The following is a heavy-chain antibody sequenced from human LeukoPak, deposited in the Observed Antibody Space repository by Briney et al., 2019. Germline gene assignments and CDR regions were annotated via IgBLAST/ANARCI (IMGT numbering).Heavy chain of an antibody. V-gene: IGHV1-18*01. CDR1: GYTFTSYG. CDR3: ARARGGPSDLWFGELSSIGGATDFDY. CDR2: ISAYNGNT. D-gene: IGHD3-10*01. J-gene: IGHJ4*02. Sequence: ASVKVSCKASGYTFTSYGISWVRQAPGQGLEWMGWISAYNGNTNYAQKLQGRVTMTTDTSTSTAYMEPRSLRSDDTAVYYCARARGGPSDLWFGELSSIGGATDFDYWGQGTLVTVSS.